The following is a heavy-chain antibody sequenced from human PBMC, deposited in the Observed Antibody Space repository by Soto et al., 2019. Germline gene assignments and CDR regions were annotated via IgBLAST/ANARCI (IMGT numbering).Heavy chain of an antibody. CDR3: ARDYYGSGSGGFDY. CDR2: ISAYNGNT. CDR1: GYTFTSYG. D-gene: IGHD3-10*01. J-gene: IGHJ4*02. V-gene: IGHV1-18*01. Sequence: ASVKVSCKASGYTFTSYGISWVRQAPGQGLEWMGWISAYNGNTNYAQKLQGRVTMTTDTSTSTAYMELRSLRSDDTAVYYCARDYYGSGSGGFDYWGQGTLVTVSS.